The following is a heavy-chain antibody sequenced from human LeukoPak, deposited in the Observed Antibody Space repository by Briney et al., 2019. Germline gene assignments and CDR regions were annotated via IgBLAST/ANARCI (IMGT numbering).Heavy chain of an antibody. CDR2: IYSGGFT. CDR1: EFTVSNNY. D-gene: IGHD6-13*01. J-gene: IGHJ3*02. CDR3: AGSWSPYDAFDI. V-gene: IGHV3-53*01. Sequence: GGSLRLSCAASEFTVSNNYMSWVRQAPGKGLEWVSVIYSGGFTYYADSVKGRFTISRDNAKNSLYLQMNSLRAEDTAVYYCAGSWSPYDAFDIWGQGTMVSVSS.